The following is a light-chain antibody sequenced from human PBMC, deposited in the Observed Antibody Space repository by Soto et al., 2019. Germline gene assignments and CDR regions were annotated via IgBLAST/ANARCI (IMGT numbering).Light chain of an antibody. CDR1: SANIGAGYH. V-gene: IGLV1-40*01. Sequence: SVLTPPPSVSGAPGQRDTISWTGTSANIGAGYHVHWYRQHPGIAPKLLISHNNNRPSGVPDRFSGSKSDTSASLAITGLQADDEADYFSQFYDNILRAEVF. CDR2: HNN. CDR3: QFYDNILRAEV. J-gene: IGLJ2*01.